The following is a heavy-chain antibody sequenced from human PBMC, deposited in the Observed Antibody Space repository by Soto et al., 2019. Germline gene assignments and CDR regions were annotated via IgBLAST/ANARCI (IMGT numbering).Heavy chain of an antibody. Sequence: GGSLRLSCAASGFTFSGSAMHWVRQASGKGLEWVGRIRSKANSYATAYAASVKGRFTISRDDSKNTAYLQMNSLKTEDTAVYYCSKWECTAEADDAFDIWGKGTMVTVSS. CDR1: GFTFSGSA. J-gene: IGHJ3*02. CDR2: IRSKANSYAT. CDR3: SKWECTAEADDAFDI. D-gene: IGHD1-26*01. V-gene: IGHV3-73*01.